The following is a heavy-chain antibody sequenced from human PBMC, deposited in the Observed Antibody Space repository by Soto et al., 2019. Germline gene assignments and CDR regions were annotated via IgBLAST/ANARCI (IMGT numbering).Heavy chain of an antibody. CDR2: ISSSSSYI. Sequence: EVQLVESGGGLVKPGGSLRLSCAASGFTFSSYSMNWVRQAPGKGLEWVSSISSSSSYIYYADSVKGRFTISRDNAKNLLYLQMNSRRGEDTAVYYCERDPNSCYGACVYYRNGMDVWGQGTTVTVAS. V-gene: IGHV3-21*01. CDR3: ERDPNSCYGACVYYRNGMDV. J-gene: IGHJ6*02. CDR1: GFTFSSYS. D-gene: IGHD2-2*01.